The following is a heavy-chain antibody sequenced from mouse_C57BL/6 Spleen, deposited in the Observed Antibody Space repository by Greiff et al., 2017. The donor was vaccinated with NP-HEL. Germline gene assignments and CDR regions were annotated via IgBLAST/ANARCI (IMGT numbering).Heavy chain of an antibody. CDR3: ARVYYYGSSHYFDY. CDR2: IDPSDSYT. CDR1: GYTFTSYW. V-gene: IGHV1-69*01. D-gene: IGHD1-1*01. J-gene: IGHJ2*01. Sequence: QVQLQQPGAELVMPGASVKLSCKASGYTFTSYWMHWVKQRPGQGLEWIGEIDPSDSYTNYNQKFKGKSTLTVDKSSSTAYMQLSSLTSEDSAVYYCARVYYYGSSHYFDYWGQGTTLTVSS.